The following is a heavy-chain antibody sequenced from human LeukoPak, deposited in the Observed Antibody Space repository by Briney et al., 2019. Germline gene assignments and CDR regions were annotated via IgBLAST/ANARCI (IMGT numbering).Heavy chain of an antibody. CDR2: IYPGDSDT. V-gene: IGHV5-51*01. Sequence: GGSREISLQGSGSTFASYWIGWVRRLPGKGLEWMGIIYPGDSDTRYSPSFQGPVTISADKSISTAYLQWSSLKASDTAMYYCARLQRVADYWGQGTLVTVSS. J-gene: IGHJ4*02. CDR3: ARLQRVADY. CDR1: GSTFASYW.